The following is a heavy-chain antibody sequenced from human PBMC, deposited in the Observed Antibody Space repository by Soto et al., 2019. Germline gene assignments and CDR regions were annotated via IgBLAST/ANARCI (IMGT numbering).Heavy chain of an antibody. J-gene: IGHJ4*02. CDR3: ASRDPGTSVDY. D-gene: IGHD1-7*01. CDR2: IYRTGST. V-gene: IGHV4-4*02. CDR1: AGSFTSNNW. Sequence: QVQLQESGPGLVKPSGTLSLTCAVSAGSFTSNNWWTWARQPTGQGLEWIGEIYRTGSTNYNPSLKSRVTIPLDKSENQFALKVTSLTAADTAVYYCASRDPGTSVDYWGQGTLVTVSS.